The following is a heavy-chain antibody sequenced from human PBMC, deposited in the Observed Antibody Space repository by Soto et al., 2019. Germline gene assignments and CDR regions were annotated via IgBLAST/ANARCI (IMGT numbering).Heavy chain of an antibody. CDR1: AFNFGSYG. J-gene: IGHJ2*01. CDR2: IYYNGGTK. Sequence: QVQLVESGGGVVQPGRSLRLSCVASAFNFGSYGMHWVRQAPGKGLEWVAVIYYNGGTKNYADSVKGRFTISRDNSNNTLYLQMNSLRAEDTAVYYCSRANWYFDLWGRGTLVTVSS. CDR3: SRANWYFDL. V-gene: IGHV3-33*01.